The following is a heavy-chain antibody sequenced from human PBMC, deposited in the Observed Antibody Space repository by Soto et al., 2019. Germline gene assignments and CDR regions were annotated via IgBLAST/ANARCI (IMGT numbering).Heavy chain of an antibody. Sequence: QVQLVESGGGVVQPGRSLRLSCAASGFTFSCYGMHWVRQAPGKGLVWMAVIGYGGSNNYYADSVKGRFTISRDNTKNTRFLQMNSLREEDTAVYYCARETTVTARVIYYYGMDVWGQGSMVAVAS. CDR2: IGYGGSNN. CDR1: GFTFSCYG. D-gene: IGHD4-4*01. CDR3: ARETTVTARVIYYYGMDV. J-gene: IGHJ6*01. V-gene: IGHV3-33*01.